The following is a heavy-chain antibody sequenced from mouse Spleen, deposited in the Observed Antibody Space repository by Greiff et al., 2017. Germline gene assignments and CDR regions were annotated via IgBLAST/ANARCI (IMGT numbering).Heavy chain of an antibody. CDR3: ARDPYDYDGAMDY. J-gene: IGHJ4*01. D-gene: IGHD2-4*01. Sequence: VQLQQSGPELVKPGASVKISCKASGYAFSSSWMNWVKQRPGKGLEWIGRIYPGDGDTNYNGKFKGKATLTADKSSSTAYMQLSSLTSEDSAVYFCARDPYDYDGAMDYWGQGTSVTVSS. CDR2: IYPGDGDT. V-gene: IGHV1-82*01. CDR1: GYAFSSSW.